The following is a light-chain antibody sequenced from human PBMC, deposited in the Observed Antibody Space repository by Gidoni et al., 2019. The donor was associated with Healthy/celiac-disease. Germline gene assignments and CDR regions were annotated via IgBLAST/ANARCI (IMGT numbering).Light chain of an antibody. V-gene: IGLV2-14*01. CDR1: SSDVGGYKY. CDR3: SSYTSNSILI. CDR2: DVS. J-gene: IGLJ2*01. Sequence: QSALTQQASVAGSPGKANTISCTGTSSDVGGYKYVSWYQQHPGKAPKVMIYDVSNRPSGVSDRFSGSKSGNPASLTISGLQAEDEADYYCSSYTSNSILIFGGGTKLTVL.